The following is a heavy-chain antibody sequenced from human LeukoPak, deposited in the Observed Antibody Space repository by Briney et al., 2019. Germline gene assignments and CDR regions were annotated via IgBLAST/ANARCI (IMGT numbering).Heavy chain of an antibody. CDR3: ARAGASSRRGAAEDWV. CDR2: IIPILGIA. V-gene: IGHV1-69*04. D-gene: IGHD6-6*01. CDR1: GGTFSSYA. Sequence: ASVKVSCKASGGTFSSYAISWVRQAPGQGLEWMGRIIPILGIANYAQKFQGRVMITADKSTSTAYMELSSLRSEDTAVYYCARAGASSRRGAAEDWVWGQGTLVTVSS. J-gene: IGHJ4*02.